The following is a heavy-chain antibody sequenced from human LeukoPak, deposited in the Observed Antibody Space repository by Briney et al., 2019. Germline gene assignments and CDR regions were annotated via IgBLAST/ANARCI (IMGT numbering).Heavy chain of an antibody. V-gene: IGHV1-2*02. CDR2: LNPNSGGT. J-gene: IGHJ1*01. CDR3: ARDLDNYSGSGSYYNGDPLFQH. D-gene: IGHD3-10*01. Sequence: ASVKVSCKAFGYTFINFGISWVRQAPGQGLEWMGWLNPNSGGTNYAQNFQGRVTMTRDTSISTGYMELSRLRSDDTAVYYCARDLDNYSGSGSYYNGDPLFQHWGQGTLVTVSS. CDR1: GYTFINFG.